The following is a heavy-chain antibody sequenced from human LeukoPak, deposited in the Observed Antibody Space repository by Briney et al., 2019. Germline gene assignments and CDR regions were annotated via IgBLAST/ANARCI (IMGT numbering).Heavy chain of an antibody. CDR1: GGSFSGYY. V-gene: IGHV4-34*01. Sequence: SETLSLTCAVYGGSFSGYYWSWIRQPPGKGLEWIGEINHSGSTNYNPSLKSRVTISVDTSKNQFSLKLSSVTAADTAVYYCAREEWRWLRRYYFDYWGRGTLVTVSS. J-gene: IGHJ4*02. CDR3: AREEWRWLRRYYFDY. D-gene: IGHD5-12*01. CDR2: INHSGST.